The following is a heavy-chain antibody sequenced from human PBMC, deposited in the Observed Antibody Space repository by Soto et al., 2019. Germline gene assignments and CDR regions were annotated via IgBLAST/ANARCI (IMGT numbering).Heavy chain of an antibody. D-gene: IGHD2-21*02. V-gene: IGHV4-59*01. J-gene: IGHJ5*02. CDR1: GGSISSYY. CDR2: IYYSGST. CDR3: ARHPSDFWFDP. Sequence: LEILSLTCAVSGGSISSYYWSWIRQPPGKGLEWIGYIYYSGSTNYNPSLKSRVTISVDTSKNQFPLKLSSVTAADTAVYYCARHPSDFWFDPWGQGTLVTVSS.